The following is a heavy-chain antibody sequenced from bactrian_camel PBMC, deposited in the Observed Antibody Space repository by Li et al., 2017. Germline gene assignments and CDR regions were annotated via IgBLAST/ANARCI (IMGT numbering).Heavy chain of an antibody. Sequence: VQLVESGGGLVQPGGSLRLSCAASGYIYTPNCMAWFRQSPGKEREGVAAINSGGVTTYYADSVKGRFTVSHVNANNTLHLQMNSLKPEDTAVYYCAADLGWCGSAPLQREFRNWGQGTQVTVS. CDR3: AADLGWCGSAPLQREFRN. J-gene: IGHJ4*01. D-gene: IGHD6*01. CDR1: GYIYTPNC. V-gene: IGHV3S31*01. CDR2: INSGGVTT.